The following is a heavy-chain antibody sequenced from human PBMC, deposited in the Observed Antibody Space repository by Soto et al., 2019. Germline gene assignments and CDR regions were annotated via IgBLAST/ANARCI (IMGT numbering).Heavy chain of an antibody. CDR2: IYPGDSDT. D-gene: IGHD2-21*02. CDR3: ARRMVVTAKGWDGGAFDI. CDR1: GYSFTSYW. Sequence: EVQLVQSGAEVKKPGESLKISCKGSGYSFTSYWIGWVRQMPGKGLEWMGIIYPGDSDTRYSPSFQGQVTISADKSISTAYLQWSSLKASDTAMYYCARRMVVTAKGWDGGAFDIWGQGTMVTVSS. J-gene: IGHJ3*02. V-gene: IGHV5-51*01.